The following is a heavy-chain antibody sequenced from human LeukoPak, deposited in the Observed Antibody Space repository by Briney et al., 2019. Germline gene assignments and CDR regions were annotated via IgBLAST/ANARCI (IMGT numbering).Heavy chain of an antibody. J-gene: IGHJ4*02. V-gene: IGHV3-23*01. CDR2: ISGSGGST. Sequence: PGGSLRPSCAASGFTFSSYAMSWVRQAPGKGLEWVSAISGSGGSTYFADSVEGRFTISRDISKNTLHLQMNSLRAEDTAVYYCVRVRYGSFDYWGQGTLVTVSS. D-gene: IGHD1-26*01. CDR1: GFTFSSYA. CDR3: VRVRYGSFDY.